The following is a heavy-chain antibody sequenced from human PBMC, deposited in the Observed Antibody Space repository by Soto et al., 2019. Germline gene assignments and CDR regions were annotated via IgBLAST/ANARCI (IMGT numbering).Heavy chain of an antibody. Sequence: GGSLRLSCAASGFTFSSYEMNWVRQAPGKGLEWVSYISSSGSTIYYADSVKGRFTISRDNAKNSLYLQMNSLRAEDTAVYYCARSIAVAGLDYGGQGTLVTVAS. D-gene: IGHD6-19*01. CDR3: ARSIAVAGLDY. CDR1: GFTFSSYE. CDR2: ISSSGSTI. J-gene: IGHJ4*02. V-gene: IGHV3-48*03.